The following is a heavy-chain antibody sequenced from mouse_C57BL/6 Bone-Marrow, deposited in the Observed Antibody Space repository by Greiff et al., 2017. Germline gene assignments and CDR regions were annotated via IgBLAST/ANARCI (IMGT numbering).Heavy chain of an antibody. Sequence: DVHLVESGGDLVKPGGSLKLSCAASGFTFSSYGLSWVRQTPDKRLEWVATISSGGSYTYYPDSVKGRFTISRDNAENTLYLQMSSLKSEATAMYYCARLAGCYAMDYRGQGTSVTVSS. D-gene: IGHD3-3*01. CDR2: ISSGGSYT. CDR3: ARLAGCYAMDY. CDR1: GFTFSSYG. J-gene: IGHJ4*01. V-gene: IGHV5-6*01.